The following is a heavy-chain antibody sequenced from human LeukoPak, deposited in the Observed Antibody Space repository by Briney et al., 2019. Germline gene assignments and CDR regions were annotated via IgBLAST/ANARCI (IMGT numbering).Heavy chain of an antibody. D-gene: IGHD6-19*01. V-gene: IGHV3-30*04. CDR3: ARDQADSSGWYGFDY. J-gene: IGHJ4*02. Sequence: GGSLRLSCAASGFTFSSYAMHWVRQAPGKGLEWVAVISYDGSNKYYADSVKGRFTISRDNSKNTLYLQMNSLRAEDTAVYYCARDQADSSGWYGFDYWGQGTLVTVSS. CDR2: ISYDGSNK. CDR1: GFTFSSYA.